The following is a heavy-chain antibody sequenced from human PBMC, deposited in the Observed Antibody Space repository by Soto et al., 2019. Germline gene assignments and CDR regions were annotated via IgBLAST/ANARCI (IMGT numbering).Heavy chain of an antibody. J-gene: IGHJ4*02. D-gene: IGHD3-10*01. CDR1: GDSISSSGYY. V-gene: IGHV4-31*03. Sequence: PSETLSLTCSVSGDSISSSGYYWSWIRQRPGKGLEWIGNIYYSGSSYNNPSLKRRVTISVNTSKNQFSLNLRSVTAADTAVYYCARDSDYYSSGSFEYWGQGTLVTVSS. CDR2: IYYSGSS. CDR3: ARDSDYYSSGSFEY.